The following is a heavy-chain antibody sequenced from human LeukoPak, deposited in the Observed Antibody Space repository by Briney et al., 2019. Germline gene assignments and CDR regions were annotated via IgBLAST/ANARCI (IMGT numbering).Heavy chain of an antibody. J-gene: IGHJ4*02. Sequence: SETLSLTCTVSGGSISSYYWSWIRQPPGKGLEWIAYISDIGSTNYNPSLKSRVTMSVDTSKNQFSLKLSSVTAADTAVYYCARDSGSYFYYFDYWGQGTLVTASS. D-gene: IGHD1-26*01. V-gene: IGHV4-59*12. CDR2: ISDIGST. CDR3: ARDSGSYFYYFDY. CDR1: GGSISSYY.